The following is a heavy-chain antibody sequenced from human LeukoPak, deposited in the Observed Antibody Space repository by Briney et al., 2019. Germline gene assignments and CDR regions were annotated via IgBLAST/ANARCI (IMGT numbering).Heavy chain of an antibody. Sequence: ASVKVSCKASGYTFTSYDINWVRQATGQGLEWMGWMKPNSGNTGYAQKFQGRVTMTRNTSISTAYMELSSLRSEDTAMYYCARWSGYYSRFDYWGQGTLVTVSS. CDR2: MKPNSGNT. D-gene: IGHD3-3*01. CDR3: ARWSGYYSRFDY. J-gene: IGHJ4*02. CDR1: GYTFTSYD. V-gene: IGHV1-8*01.